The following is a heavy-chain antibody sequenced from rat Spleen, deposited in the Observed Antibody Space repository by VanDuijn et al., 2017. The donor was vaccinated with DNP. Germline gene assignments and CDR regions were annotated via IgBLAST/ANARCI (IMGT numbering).Heavy chain of an antibody. Sequence: EVLLVESDGGLVQPGRSLKLSCAVSGFTFSDYYMAWVRQAPAKGLEWVATISYTGGSPYYRDSVKGRFTISRDNAQSTLYLQMDSLRSEDTATYYCATQKGYGYNPFDYWGQGVMVTVSS. D-gene: IGHD1-9*01. CDR2: ISYTGGSP. J-gene: IGHJ2*01. CDR3: ATQKGYGYNPFDY. CDR1: GFTFSDYY. V-gene: IGHV5-7*01.